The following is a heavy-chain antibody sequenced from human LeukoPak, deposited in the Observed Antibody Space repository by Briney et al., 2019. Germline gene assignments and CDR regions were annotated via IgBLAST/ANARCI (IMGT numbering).Heavy chain of an antibody. Sequence: PSETLSLTCTVSGGSISSYYWSWIRQPPGKGLEWIGYIYYSGSTNYNPSLKSRVTISVDTSKNQFSLKLSSVTAADTAVYYCARHMAAGTDFDYWGQGTLVTVSS. V-gene: IGHV4-59*08. CDR1: GGSISSYY. CDR2: IYYSGST. J-gene: IGHJ4*02. CDR3: ARHMAAGTDFDY. D-gene: IGHD6-13*01.